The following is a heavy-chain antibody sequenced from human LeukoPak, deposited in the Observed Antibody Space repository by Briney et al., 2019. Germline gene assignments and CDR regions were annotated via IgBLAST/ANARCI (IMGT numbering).Heavy chain of an antibody. V-gene: IGHV4-59*01. J-gene: IGHJ4*02. CDR2: IYYSGST. D-gene: IGHD3-10*01. Sequence: PSETLSLTGTVSGGSISSYYWSWIRQPPGKGLEWIAYIYYSGSTNYNPSLKSRVTISVDTSKNQFSLKLSSVTAADTAVYYCARRYGSGSSGTFDYWGQGTLVTVSS. CDR3: ARRYGSGSSGTFDY. CDR1: GGSISSYY.